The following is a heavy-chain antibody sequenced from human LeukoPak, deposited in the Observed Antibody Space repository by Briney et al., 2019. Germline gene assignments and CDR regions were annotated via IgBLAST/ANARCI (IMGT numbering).Heavy chain of an antibody. CDR2: ISGTGGST. D-gene: IGHD3-9*01. Sequence: PGGSLRLSCAASGFTFSSHAMTWVRQAPGKGLEWVSSISGTGGSTYYPDSVKGRFTISRDSSKNTLYLQMNSLRAEDTAVYYCAKNDYDILTGYSSAFDYWGQGTLVTVSS. V-gene: IGHV3-23*01. CDR1: GFTFSSHA. J-gene: IGHJ4*02. CDR3: AKNDYDILTGYSSAFDY.